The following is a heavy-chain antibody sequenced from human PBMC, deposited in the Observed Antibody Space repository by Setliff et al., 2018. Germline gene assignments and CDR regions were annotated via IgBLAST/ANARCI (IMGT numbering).Heavy chain of an antibody. V-gene: IGHV1-2*06. CDR3: ARDGTSLPSIAAHADY. Sequence: ASVKVSCKASGYTFTGYYMHWVRQAPGQGLEWMGRINPNSGGTNYAQKFQGRVTMTRDTSISTAYVELSRLRSDGTAVYYCARDGTSLPSIAAHADYWGQGTLVTVSS. J-gene: IGHJ4*02. CDR2: INPNSGGT. D-gene: IGHD6-6*01. CDR1: GYTFTGYY.